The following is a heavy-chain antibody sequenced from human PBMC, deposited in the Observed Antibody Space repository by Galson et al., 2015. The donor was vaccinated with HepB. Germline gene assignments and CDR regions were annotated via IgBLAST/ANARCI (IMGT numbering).Heavy chain of an antibody. CDR1: GFTFSSYG. CDR2: IRYDGSNK. Sequence: SLRLSCAASGFTFSSYGMHWVRQAPGKGLEWVAFIRYDGSNKYYADSVKGRFTISRDNSKNTLYLQMNSLRAEDTAVYYCAKLWAYYYGSGSDSYYYGMDVWGQGTTVTVSS. J-gene: IGHJ6*02. CDR3: AKLWAYYYGSGSDSYYYGMDV. V-gene: IGHV3-30*02. D-gene: IGHD3-10*01.